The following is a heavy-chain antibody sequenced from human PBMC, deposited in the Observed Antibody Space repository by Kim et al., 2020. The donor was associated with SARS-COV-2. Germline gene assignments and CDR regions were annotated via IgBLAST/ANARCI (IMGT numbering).Heavy chain of an antibody. CDR2: ISGDGGST. CDR3: AKPNYYGSGSYGDY. V-gene: IGHV3-43*02. CDR1: GFTFDDYA. Sequence: GGSLRLSCAASGFTFDDYAMHWVRQAPGKGLEWVSLISGDGGSTYYADSVKGRFTISRDNSKNSLYLQMNSLRTEDTALYYCAKPNYYGSGSYGDYWGQGTLVTVSS. D-gene: IGHD3-10*01. J-gene: IGHJ4*02.